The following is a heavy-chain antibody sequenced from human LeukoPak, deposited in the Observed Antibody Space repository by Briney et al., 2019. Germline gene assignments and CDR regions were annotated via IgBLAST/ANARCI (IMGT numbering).Heavy chain of an antibody. D-gene: IGHD3-22*01. CDR2: IYYSGCT. J-gene: IGHJ4*02. CDR1: GGSISSYY. Sequence: SETLSLTCTVSGGSISSYYWSWIRQPPGKGLEWIGYIYYSGCTNYNPSLKSRVTISVDTSKNQFSLKLSSVTAADTAVYYCARSGSSGYYLYFDYWGQGTLVTVSS. CDR3: ARSGSSGYYLYFDY. V-gene: IGHV4-59*01.